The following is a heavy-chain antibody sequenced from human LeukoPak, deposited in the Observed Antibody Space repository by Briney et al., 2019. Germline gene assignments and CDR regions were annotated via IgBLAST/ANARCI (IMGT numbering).Heavy chain of an antibody. CDR1: GFTFSTYA. J-gene: IGHJ4*02. Sequence: GGSLRLSCAASGFTFSTYAMSWVRRSPGKGLEWVSTLSSSASSIYYADSVKGRFAISRDNSKNTLFLQMNSLRVEDTAIYYCAKYPGSGTSYWGQGTLVTVSS. V-gene: IGHV3-23*01. CDR3: AKYPGSGTSY. CDR2: LSSSASSI. D-gene: IGHD3-10*01.